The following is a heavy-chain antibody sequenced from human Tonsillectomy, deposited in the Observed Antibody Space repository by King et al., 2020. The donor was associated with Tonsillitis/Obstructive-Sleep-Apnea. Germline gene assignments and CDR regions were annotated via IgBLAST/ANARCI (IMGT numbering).Heavy chain of an antibody. CDR1: GFTFSSYA. D-gene: IGHD1-1*01. J-gene: IGHJ6*03. Sequence: DVQLVESVGGLVQPGWSLRLSCSASGFTFSSYAMHWVRQAPGNGREYVSAISSNGGSTYYADSVKGRFTISRDNSKNTLYLQMSSLRAEDTAVYYCVNWNDGDMDVWGKGTTVTVSS. CDR2: ISSNGGST. CDR3: VNWNDGDMDV. V-gene: IGHV3-64D*06.